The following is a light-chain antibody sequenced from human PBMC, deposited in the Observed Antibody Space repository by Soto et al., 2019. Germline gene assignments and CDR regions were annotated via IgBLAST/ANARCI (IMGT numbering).Light chain of an antibody. V-gene: IGLV2-23*02. J-gene: IGLJ1*01. CDR3: FSYASSTTFDYV. Sequence: QSALTQPASVSGSTGQSITISCTGTSSDVGRYNLVSWYQQHPGKSPKLIIYEVSNRPSGVSNRFSGSKSDNTASLTISGLQAEDGADYYCFSYASSTTFDYVFGTGTKLTVL. CDR2: EVS. CDR1: SSDVGRYNL.